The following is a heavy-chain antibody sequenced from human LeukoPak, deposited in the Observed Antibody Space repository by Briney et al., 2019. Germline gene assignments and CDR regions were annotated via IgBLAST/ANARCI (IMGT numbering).Heavy chain of an antibody. CDR3: ATYYYDSSGYYFRD. CDR2: IYYSGST. Sequence: SETLSLTCTVSGGSISSYYWSWIRQPPGKGLEWIGYIYYSGSTNYNPSLKSRVTISVDTSKNQFSLKLSSVTAADTAVYYCATYYYDSSGYYFRDWGQGTLVTVSS. CDR1: GGSISSYY. V-gene: IGHV4-59*08. J-gene: IGHJ4*02. D-gene: IGHD3-22*01.